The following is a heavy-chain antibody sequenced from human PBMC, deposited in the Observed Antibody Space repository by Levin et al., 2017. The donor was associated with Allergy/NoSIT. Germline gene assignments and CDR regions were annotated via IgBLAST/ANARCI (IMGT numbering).Heavy chain of an antibody. CDR1: GFTFSNYD. V-gene: IGHV3-30*18. Sequence: PGGSLRLSCAASGFTFSNYDMHWVRQAPGKGLEWVAVISYDGSNKYYADSVKGRFTISRDNSKNTLYLQLNSLRAEDTAMYYCAKVHNSGWYSVDYWGQGTLVTVSS. CDR3: AKVHNSGWYSVDY. CDR2: ISYDGSNK. D-gene: IGHD6-19*01. J-gene: IGHJ4*02.